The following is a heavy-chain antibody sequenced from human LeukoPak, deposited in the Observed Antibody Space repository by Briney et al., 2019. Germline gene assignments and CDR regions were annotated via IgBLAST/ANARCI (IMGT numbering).Heavy chain of an antibody. J-gene: IGHJ4*02. CDR3: VGDQADTQFDSGEMIPLAH. Sequence: GGSLRLSCGVSGFSFGDCSMNWVRQTPEKGLEWLSSIDSSGTYIYYADSVKGRVTISRDNAKNSLFLQMSRLRAEDTAVYYCVGDQADTQFDSGEMIPLAHWGQGTLVTVSS. CDR1: GFSFGDCS. CDR2: IDSSGTYI. V-gene: IGHV3-21*01. D-gene: IGHD5-24*01.